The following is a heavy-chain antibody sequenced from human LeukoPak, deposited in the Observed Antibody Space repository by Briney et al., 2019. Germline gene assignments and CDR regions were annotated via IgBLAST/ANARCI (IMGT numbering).Heavy chain of an antibody. CDR3: AIWGGPYGSGSYFVDI. D-gene: IGHD3-10*01. CDR1: GYTFTGYY. CDR2: INPNSGGT. J-gene: IGHJ3*02. V-gene: IGHV1-2*06. Sequence: ASVKVSCEASGYTFTGYYMHWVRQAPGQGLEWMGRINPNSGGTNYAQKFQGRVTMTRDTSISTAYMELSRLRSDDTAVYYCAIWGGPYGSGSYFVDIWGQGTMVTVSS.